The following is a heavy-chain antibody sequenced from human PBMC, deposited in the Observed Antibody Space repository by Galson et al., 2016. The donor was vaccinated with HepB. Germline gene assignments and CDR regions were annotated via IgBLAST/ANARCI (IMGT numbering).Heavy chain of an antibody. CDR2: IYNGVTT. CDR1: GGSINSDS. D-gene: IGHD5-24*01. CDR3: ARGRLAWVQYYFDY. J-gene: IGHJ4*02. V-gene: IGHV4-59*01. Sequence: SETLSLTCTFSGGSINSDSWTWIRQPPGKGLEWIGYIYNGVTTNYNPSLKSRAAISMDTPKNQFTLYLSSVTAADTAVYYCARGRLAWVQYYFDYWGQGALVTVSS.